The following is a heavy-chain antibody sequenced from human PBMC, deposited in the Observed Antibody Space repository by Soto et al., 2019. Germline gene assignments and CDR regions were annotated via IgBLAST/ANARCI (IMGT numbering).Heavy chain of an antibody. CDR1: GGTFSSYA. J-gene: IGHJ6*02. D-gene: IGHD6-6*01. CDR2: IIPIFGTA. CDR3: ASGPTARPHYYYYGMDV. V-gene: IGHV1-69*13. Sequence: ASVKVSCKASGGTFSSYAISWVRQAPGQGLEWMGGIIPIFGTANHAQKFQGRVTITADESTSTAYMELSSLRSEDTAVYYCASGPTARPHYYYYGMDVWGQGTTVTVSS.